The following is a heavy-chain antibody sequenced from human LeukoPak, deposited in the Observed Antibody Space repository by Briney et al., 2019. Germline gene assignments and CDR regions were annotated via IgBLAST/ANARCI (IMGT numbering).Heavy chain of an antibody. V-gene: IGHV3-21*01. D-gene: IGHD6-13*01. CDR2: ISGGGDNT. Sequence: GGSLRLSCAASGFTFSNYGLSWVRQAPGKGLEWVSVISGGGDNTYYADSVKGRFTISRDNAKNSLYLQMNSLRAEDTAVYYCARAAATGPAPFDPWGQGTLVTVSS. J-gene: IGHJ5*02. CDR3: ARAAATGPAPFDP. CDR1: GFTFSNYG.